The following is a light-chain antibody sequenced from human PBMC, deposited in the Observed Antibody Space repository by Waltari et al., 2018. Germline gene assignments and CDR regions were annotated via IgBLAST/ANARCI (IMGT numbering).Light chain of an antibody. CDR1: SGDLGTYNS. CDR3: TSYRGSTSLV. J-gene: IGLJ2*01. CDR2: DVS. Sequence: QSALTQPASVSGSPGQSTTISCTATSGDLGTYNSVSWYLQYPGAAPKLIIYDVSNRPSEISDRFSGSTSGNTASLTISGLQAEDEAVYYCTSYRGSTSLVFGGGTKLTV. V-gene: IGLV2-14*01.